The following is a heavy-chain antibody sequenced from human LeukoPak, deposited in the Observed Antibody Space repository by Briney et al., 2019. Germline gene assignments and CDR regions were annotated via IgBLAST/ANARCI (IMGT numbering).Heavy chain of an antibody. V-gene: IGHV5-51*01. CDR2: IYPGDSDT. Sequence: GESLKISCKGSGYSFTSYWIGWVRQMPGKGLEWMGIIYPGDSDTRYSPSFQGQVTISADKSISTAYLQWSSLKASDTAMYYCARRDETLGYCSSISCYSQAVDYWGQGTLVTVSS. CDR1: GYSFTSYW. D-gene: IGHD2-2*01. CDR3: ARRDETLGYCSSISCYSQAVDY. J-gene: IGHJ4*02.